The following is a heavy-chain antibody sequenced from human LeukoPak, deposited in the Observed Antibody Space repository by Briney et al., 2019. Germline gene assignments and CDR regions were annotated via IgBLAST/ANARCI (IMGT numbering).Heavy chain of an antibody. Sequence: PGGSLRLSCAASGFTFSSYAMSWVRQAPGKGLEWVSYISSSGSTIYYADSVKGRFTISRDNAKNSLYLQMNSLRAEDTAVYYCASRPTYYYGSGSYIDYWGQGTLVTVSS. CDR3: ASRPTYYYGSGSYIDY. V-gene: IGHV3-48*04. CDR2: ISSSGSTI. J-gene: IGHJ4*02. D-gene: IGHD3-10*01. CDR1: GFTFSSYA.